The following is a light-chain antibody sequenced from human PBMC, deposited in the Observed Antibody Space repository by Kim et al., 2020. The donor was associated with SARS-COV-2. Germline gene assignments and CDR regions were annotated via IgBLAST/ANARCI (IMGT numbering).Light chain of an antibody. V-gene: IGKV3-20*01. CDR3: QQYGSSPWT. J-gene: IGKJ1*01. Sequence: SPGERGTPSCRASQSVGSSYLAWYQQKPGQAPRLLIYGASSRATGIPDRFSGSGSGTDFTLTISRLEPEDFAVYYCQQYGSSPWTFGQGTKVDIK. CDR2: GAS. CDR1: QSVGSSY.